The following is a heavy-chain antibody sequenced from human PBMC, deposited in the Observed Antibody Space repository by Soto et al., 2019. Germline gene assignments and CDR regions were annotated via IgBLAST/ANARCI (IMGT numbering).Heavy chain of an antibody. CDR1: GGSISSYY. Sequence: PSETLSLTCTVSGGSISSYYWSWIRQPPGKGLEWIGYIYYSGSTNYNPSLKSRVTISVDTSKNQFSLKLGSVTAADTAVYYCARDVEGWRTIFLYCGQGTLATLFS. V-gene: IGHV4-59*01. D-gene: IGHD3-3*01. CDR2: IYYSGST. J-gene: IGHJ4*02. CDR3: ARDVEGWRTIFLY.